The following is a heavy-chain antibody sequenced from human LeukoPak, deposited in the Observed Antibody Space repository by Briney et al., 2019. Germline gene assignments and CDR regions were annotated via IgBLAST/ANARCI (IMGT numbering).Heavy chain of an antibody. Sequence: SVKVSCKASGGTFSSYAISWVRQAPGQGLEWMGGIIPIFGTANYAQKFQGRVTITADESTSTAYMELSSLRSEDTAVYYCARDRGSSTPFDYWGQGTLVTVSS. CDR3: ARDRGSSTPFDY. D-gene: IGHD6-6*01. CDR2: IIPIFGTA. V-gene: IGHV1-69*01. J-gene: IGHJ4*02. CDR1: GGTFSSYA.